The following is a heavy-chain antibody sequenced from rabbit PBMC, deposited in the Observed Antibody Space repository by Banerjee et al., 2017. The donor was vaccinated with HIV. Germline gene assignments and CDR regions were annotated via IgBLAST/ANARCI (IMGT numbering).Heavy chain of an antibody. Sequence: QEQLEESGGDLVKPEGSLTITCTASGFSFSNKYVMCWVRQAPGKGLEWIGCIDTSSGNTVYASWAKGRFTISSHNAQNTLYLQLNSLTAADTATYFCVRDLYATSSAYYDLWGPGTLVTVS. V-gene: IGHV1S45*01. CDR3: VRDLYATSSAYYDL. D-gene: IGHD1-1*01. CDR2: IDTSSGNT. J-gene: IGHJ6*01. CDR1: GFSFSNKYV.